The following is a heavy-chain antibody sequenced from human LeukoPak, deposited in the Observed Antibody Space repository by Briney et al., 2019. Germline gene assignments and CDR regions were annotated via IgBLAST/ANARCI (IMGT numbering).Heavy chain of an antibody. V-gene: IGHV4-59*01. CDR2: IYYSGST. J-gene: IGHJ4*02. Sequence: PSETLSLTCTVSGGSISSYYWSWIRQPPGKGLEWIGYIYYSGSTNYNPSLKSRVTISVDTSKNQFSLKLSSVTAADTAVYYCARVSLSYSSGQEVDYWGQGTLVTVSS. D-gene: IGHD6-19*01. CDR1: GGSISSYY. CDR3: ARVSLSYSSGQEVDY.